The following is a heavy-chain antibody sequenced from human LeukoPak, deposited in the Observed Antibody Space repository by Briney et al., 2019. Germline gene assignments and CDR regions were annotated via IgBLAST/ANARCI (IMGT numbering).Heavy chain of an antibody. D-gene: IGHD3-22*01. CDR2: ISWDGGCT. CDR1: GFTFDDYT. Sequence: GGSLRLSCAASGFTFDDYTMHWVRQAPGKGLEWVSLISWDGGCTYYADSVKGRFTISRDNSKNTLYLQMNSLRAEDTAVYYCARDFYDSGGYYFDYWGQGTLVTVSS. CDR3: ARDFYDSGGYYFDY. J-gene: IGHJ4*02. V-gene: IGHV3-43*01.